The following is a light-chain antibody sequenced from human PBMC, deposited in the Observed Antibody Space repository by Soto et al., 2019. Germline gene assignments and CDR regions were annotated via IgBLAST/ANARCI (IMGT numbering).Light chain of an antibody. CDR3: LQHHDDTYT. CDR1: QDIRTN. V-gene: IGKV1-17*01. CDR2: GAS. Sequence: DVQVTQSPSSLSASVGDRVTITCRASQDIRTNLNWYQQKPGQAPQRLIYGASTLQGGVPPRFGGSGSGTEFPLTITSLQPEDFATYFCLQHHDDTYTFGQGTKVDVK. J-gene: IGKJ2*01.